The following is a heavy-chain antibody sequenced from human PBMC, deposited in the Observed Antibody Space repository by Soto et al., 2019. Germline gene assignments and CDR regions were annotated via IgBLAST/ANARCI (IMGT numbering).Heavy chain of an antibody. CDR2: ISAYNGNT. V-gene: IGHV1-18*01. CDR1: GYTFTSYG. CDR3: ARDPPFNYYDRSGYSDY. D-gene: IGHD3-22*01. J-gene: IGHJ4*02. Sequence: ASVKVSCKASGYTFTSYGISWVRQAPGQGLEWMGWISAYNGNTNYAQKLQGRVTMTTDTSTSTAYMELRSLRSDDTAVYYCARDPPFNYYDRSGYSDYWGQGTLVTVSS.